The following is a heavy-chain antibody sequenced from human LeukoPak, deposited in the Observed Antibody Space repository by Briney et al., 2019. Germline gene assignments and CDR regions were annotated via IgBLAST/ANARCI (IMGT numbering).Heavy chain of an antibody. Sequence: GGSLRLSCAASGFSFSDYWMSWVRQAPGKGLEWVANIKKDGSEKHYADSVKGRFTISRDNAKNSLYLQMNSLRAEDTALYYCASVGSSGPDYWGQGTLVTVSS. CDR1: GFSFSDYW. J-gene: IGHJ4*02. V-gene: IGHV3-7*03. CDR3: ASVGSSGPDY. D-gene: IGHD3-22*01. CDR2: IKKDGSEK.